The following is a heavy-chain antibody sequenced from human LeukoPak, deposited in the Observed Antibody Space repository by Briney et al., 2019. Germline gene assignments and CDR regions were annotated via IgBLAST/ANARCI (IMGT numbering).Heavy chain of an antibody. CDR1: GCSGTTNY. CDR2: VYGGDTT. V-gene: IGHV3-66*01. CDR3: TTFVALRAFYV. D-gene: IGHD3-10*02. Sequence: GGSLTLSCAASGCSGTTNYMSWVRQAPGKGLECVSIVYGGDTTVYADSVKGRFTISRDTSKNTLFLQMSSLTVEDTAVYYCTTFVALRAFYVWGEGSMVTVS. J-gene: IGHJ3*01.